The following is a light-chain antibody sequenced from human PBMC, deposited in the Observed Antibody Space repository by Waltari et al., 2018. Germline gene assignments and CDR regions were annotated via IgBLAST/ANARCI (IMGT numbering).Light chain of an antibody. CDR1: QSISTW. Sequence: DIQMNQSPSSMSASVGDSVTITCRASQSISTWLAWYQQKPEKAPKCLIYGASSLQSGVPSRFSGSGSGTDFTLTISSLQPEDVATYYCQQYSNYPLTFGGGTKVEI. CDR3: QQYSNYPLT. V-gene: IGKV1D-16*01. J-gene: IGKJ4*01. CDR2: GAS.